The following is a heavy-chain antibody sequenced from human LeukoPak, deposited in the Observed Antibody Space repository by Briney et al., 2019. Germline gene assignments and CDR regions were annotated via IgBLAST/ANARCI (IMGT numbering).Heavy chain of an antibody. CDR1: GGSYSGYY. CDR2: LNHSRST. V-gene: IGHV4-34*01. CDR3: ASYVRDSSSETPNWFDP. D-gene: IGHD6-6*01. J-gene: IGHJ5*02. Sequence: PSETLSLTCAVYGGSYSGYYWSWIRQPPGKGLEWIGELNHSRSTNYNPSLKSRVTISVDTSKNQFSLKLSSVTAADTAVYYCASYVRDSSSETPNWFDPWGQGTLVTVSS.